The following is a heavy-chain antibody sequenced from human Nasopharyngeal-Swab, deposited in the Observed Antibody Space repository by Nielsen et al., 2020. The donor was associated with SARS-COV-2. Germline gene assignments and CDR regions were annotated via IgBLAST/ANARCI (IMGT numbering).Heavy chain of an antibody. CDR1: GGSFSGYY. CDR2: IYYSGST. D-gene: IGHD3-22*01. V-gene: IGHV4-59*01. Sequence: SETLSLTCAVYGGSFSGYYWSWIRQPPGKGLEWIGYIYYSGSTNYNPSLKSRVTISVDTSKNQFSLKLSSVTAADTAVYYCARGVTMIVDRWGQGTLVTVSS. CDR3: ARGVTMIVDR. J-gene: IGHJ4*02.